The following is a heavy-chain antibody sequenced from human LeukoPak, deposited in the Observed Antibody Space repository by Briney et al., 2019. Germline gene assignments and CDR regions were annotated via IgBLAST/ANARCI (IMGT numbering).Heavy chain of an antibody. V-gene: IGHV4-61*02. CDR3: AREAPGYSYGPSYYFDS. J-gene: IGHJ4*02. CDR2: IYTSGST. CDR1: GGSISSGSDY. D-gene: IGHD5-18*01. Sequence: PSETLSLTCTVSGGSISSGSDYWSWIRQPAGKGLEWIGRIYTSGSTNYNPSLKSRVTISVDTSKNQFSLRLSSVTAADTAVYYCAREAPGYSYGPSYYFDSWGQGTLVTVSS.